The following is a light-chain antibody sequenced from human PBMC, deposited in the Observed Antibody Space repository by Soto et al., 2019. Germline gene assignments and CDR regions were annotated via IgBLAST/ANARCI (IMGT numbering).Light chain of an antibody. V-gene: IGKV3-15*01. Sequence: ELVMTQSPATLSVSPGARSPLSGRASQRISSNLAWYQQRPGQANRLLIYGASTRAPGIPARFSGSGSETEFTLTISSLQSEEFAVYYCKKRSNWPPTVGKGTRLAIK. J-gene: IGKJ5*01. CDR1: QRISSN. CDR3: KKRSNWPPT. CDR2: GAS.